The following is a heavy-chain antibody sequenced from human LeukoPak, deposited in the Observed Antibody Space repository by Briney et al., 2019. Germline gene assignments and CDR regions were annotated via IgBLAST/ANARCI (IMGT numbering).Heavy chain of an antibody. CDR1: GFTFSSYS. CDR3: ARDRDDFWSGSPDY. D-gene: IGHD3-3*01. V-gene: IGHV3-48*01. Sequence: GGSLRLSCAASGFTFSSYSMNWIRQAPGKGLEWVSYISSSSSTIYYADSVKGRFPISRDNAKNSLYLLMSSLRAEDTALYYCARDRDDFWSGSPDYWGQGTLVTVSS. CDR2: ISSSSSTI. J-gene: IGHJ4*02.